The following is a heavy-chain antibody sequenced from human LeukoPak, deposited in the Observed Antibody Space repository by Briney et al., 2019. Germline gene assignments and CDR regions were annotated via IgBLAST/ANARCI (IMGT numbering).Heavy chain of an antibody. D-gene: IGHD3-22*01. CDR3: ARVERDNSGYGAFDI. CDR1: GFTFSSYE. CDR2: ISSRGGTV. J-gene: IGHJ3*02. Sequence: GGSLRLSCGASGFTFSSYEMNWVRQAPGKGLEWVSYISSRGGTVYYADSVEGRFTVSRDNAKNSLSLQMNGLRAEDTAVYYCARVERDNSGYGAFDIWGQGTMVTVSS. V-gene: IGHV3-48*03.